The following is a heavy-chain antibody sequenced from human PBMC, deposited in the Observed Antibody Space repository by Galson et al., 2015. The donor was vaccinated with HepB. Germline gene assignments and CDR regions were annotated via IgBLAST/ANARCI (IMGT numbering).Heavy chain of an antibody. V-gene: IGHV3-66*01. CDR1: GFTVSSNY. CDR3: ARDSSSWYWGDYYYGMDV. CDR2: IYSGGST. Sequence: SLRLSCAASGFTVSSNYMSWVRQAPGKGLEWVSVIYSGGSTYYADSVKGRFTISRDNSKNTLYLQMNSLRAEDTAVYYCARDSSSWYWGDYYYGMDVWGQGTTVTVSS. J-gene: IGHJ6*02. D-gene: IGHD6-13*01.